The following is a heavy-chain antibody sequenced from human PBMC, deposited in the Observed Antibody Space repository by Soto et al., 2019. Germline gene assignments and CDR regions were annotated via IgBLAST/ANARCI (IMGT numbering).Heavy chain of an antibody. CDR3: AKYSGSFPVFYGLSV. CDR2: ISASSDVA. D-gene: IGHD1-26*01. J-gene: IGHJ6*02. Sequence: EVRLLESGGGLVQPGGSLRLSCAASGFPFSTSAMNWVRQSPGKGLEWISLISASSDVAYYAESVKGRFTSSRDNSKNVLYLEMKRLRVEDTAVYYCAKYSGSFPVFYGLSVWGQGITVIVSS. V-gene: IGHV3-23*01. CDR1: GFPFSTSA.